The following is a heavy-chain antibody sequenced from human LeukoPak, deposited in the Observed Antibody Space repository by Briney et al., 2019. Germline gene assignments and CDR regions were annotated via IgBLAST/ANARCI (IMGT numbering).Heavy chain of an antibody. CDR2: INTKGNRP. Sequence: GGSLRLSCAASGFTFSSFAMHWVRQAPGKGLEYVSSINTKGNRPFYANSVKCRFTVSRDNSKNMVYLQMGSLRAEDMAVYYCARDPGRAGTTEWYYFDSWGQGTLVTVSS. D-gene: IGHD3-3*01. CDR3: ARDPGRAGTTEWYYFDS. J-gene: IGHJ4*02. CDR1: GFTFSSFA. V-gene: IGHV3-64*01.